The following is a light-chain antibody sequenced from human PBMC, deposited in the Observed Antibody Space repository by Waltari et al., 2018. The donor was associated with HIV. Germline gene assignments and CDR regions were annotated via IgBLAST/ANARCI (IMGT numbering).Light chain of an antibody. V-gene: IGKV1-5*03. Sequence: DIQMTQSPSTLSASVGDRVTITCRASQTSSRWLAWYQQKPGKAPKLLIYKASTLESGVPSRFSGSGSGTAFSLTISSLQPDDFATYYCQQYKDFPITFGGGTK. CDR3: QQYKDFPIT. J-gene: IGKJ4*01. CDR2: KAS. CDR1: QTSSRW.